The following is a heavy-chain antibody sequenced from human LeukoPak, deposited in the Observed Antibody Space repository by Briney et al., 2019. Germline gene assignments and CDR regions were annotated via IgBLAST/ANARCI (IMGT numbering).Heavy chain of an antibody. V-gene: IGHV1-8*03. CDR3: AVISGWIQSSMDV. D-gene: IGHD5-18*01. CDR2: MNPNSGNT. J-gene: IGHJ6*03. CDR1: GYTFTGYY. Sequence: ASVKVSCKASGYTFTGYYMHWVRQAPGQGLEWMGWMNPNSGNTGYAQKFQGRVTITRNTSISTAYMELSSLRSEDTAVYYCAVISGWIQSSMDVWGKGTTVTVSS.